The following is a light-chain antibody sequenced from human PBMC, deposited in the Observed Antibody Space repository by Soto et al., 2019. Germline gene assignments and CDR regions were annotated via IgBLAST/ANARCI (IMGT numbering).Light chain of an antibody. J-gene: IGKJ4*01. CDR2: AAS. Sequence: DIQMTQSPSSVSASVGDRVTITCRASKSINTWLAWYQQKPGKAPKLLISAASSLQSGVPSRFSDSGSGTDFTLTISSLQPEDFATYYCQLAYIVPFPFGGGTKVEIK. CDR1: KSINTW. V-gene: IGKV1D-12*01. CDR3: QLAYIVPFP.